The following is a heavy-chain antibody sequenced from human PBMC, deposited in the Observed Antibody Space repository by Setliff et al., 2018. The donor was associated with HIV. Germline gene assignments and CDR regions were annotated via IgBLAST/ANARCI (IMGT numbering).Heavy chain of an antibody. Sequence: PSETLSLTCTVSGGSINSGVYYWSWIRQHPGKGLEWIGNIYYSSGSTYYNPSLRSRVIISVDTPKNMFSLGLSSVTAADTAIYYCARVAFDSSSWHFDYWGQGSLVTVSS. CDR2: IYYSSGST. D-gene: IGHD6-13*01. CDR3: ARVAFDSSSWHFDY. CDR1: GGSINSGVYY. V-gene: IGHV4-31*03. J-gene: IGHJ4*02.